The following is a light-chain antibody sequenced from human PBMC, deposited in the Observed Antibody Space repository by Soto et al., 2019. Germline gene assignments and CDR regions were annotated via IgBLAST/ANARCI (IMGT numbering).Light chain of an antibody. CDR2: GAS. CDR1: QSVSRN. Sequence: ETVMTQSPATLSVSPGERATLSCRASQSVSRNLAWYQHKPGQAPRLLIYGASTRATGIPVRFSGSGSGTEFTLTISSLQSEDFATYYCQQSYSTPRTFGQGTKVEIK. V-gene: IGKV3-15*01. J-gene: IGKJ1*01. CDR3: QQSYSTPRT.